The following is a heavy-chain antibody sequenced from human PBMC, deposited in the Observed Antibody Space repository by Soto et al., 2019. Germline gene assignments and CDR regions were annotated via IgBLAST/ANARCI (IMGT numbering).Heavy chain of an antibody. D-gene: IGHD2-2*01. CDR3: ARVVVVVPAAPRGWFDP. Sequence: QVQLVQSGAEVKKPGASVKVSCKASGYTFTSYGISWVRQAPGQGLEWMGWISAYNGNTNYAQKLQGSVTMTTDTSTSTAYMELRSLRSDDTAVYYCARVVVVVPAAPRGWFDPWGQGTLVTVSS. V-gene: IGHV1-18*04. CDR2: ISAYNGNT. CDR1: GYTFTSYG. J-gene: IGHJ5*02.